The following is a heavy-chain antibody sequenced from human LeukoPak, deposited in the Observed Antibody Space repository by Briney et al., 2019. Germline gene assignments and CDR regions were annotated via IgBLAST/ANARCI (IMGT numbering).Heavy chain of an antibody. D-gene: IGHD3-22*01. CDR2: ISYDGSNK. J-gene: IGHJ4*02. CDR3: AKAQFSYYYDSSGYFPFDY. CDR1: GFTVSSNY. Sequence: GGSLRLSCAASGFTVSSNYMSWVRQAPGKGLEWVAVISYDGSNKYYADSVKGRFTISRDNSKNTLYLQMNSLRAEDTAVYYCAKAQFSYYYDSSGYFPFDYWGQGTLVTVSS. V-gene: IGHV3-30*18.